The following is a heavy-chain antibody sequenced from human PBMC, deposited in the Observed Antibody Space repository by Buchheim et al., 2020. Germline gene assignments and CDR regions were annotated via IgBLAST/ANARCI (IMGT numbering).Heavy chain of an antibody. D-gene: IGHD3-3*01. J-gene: IGHJ6*02. CDR2: ISSSSSYI. V-gene: IGHV3-21*01. Sequence: EVQLVESGGGLVKPGGSLRLSCAASGFTFSSYSMNWVRQAPGKGLEWVSSISSSSSYIYYADSVKGRFTISRDNAKNSLYLQMNSLRAEDTAVYYCAREAPVFGVDYGMDVWGQGTT. CDR3: AREAPVFGVDYGMDV. CDR1: GFTFSSYS.